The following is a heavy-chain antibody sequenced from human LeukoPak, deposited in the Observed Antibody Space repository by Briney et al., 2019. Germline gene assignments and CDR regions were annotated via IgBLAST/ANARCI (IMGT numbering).Heavy chain of an antibody. J-gene: IGHJ4*02. V-gene: IGHV1-69*06. CDR1: GGTFSSYA. CDR3: ARDLSGVALGY. D-gene: IGHD3-10*01. Sequence: SVKVSCKASGGTFSSYAISWVRQAPGQGLEWMGGIIPIFGTANYAQKFQGRVTITADKSTSTAYMELSSLRPEDTAVYYCARDLSGVALGYWGQGTLVTVSS. CDR2: IIPIFGTA.